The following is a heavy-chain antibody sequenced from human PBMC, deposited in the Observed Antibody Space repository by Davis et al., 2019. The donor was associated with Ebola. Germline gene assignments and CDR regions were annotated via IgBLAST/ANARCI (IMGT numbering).Heavy chain of an antibody. D-gene: IGHD2-2*01. Sequence: ASVKVSCKASGYTFTSYGISWVRQAPGQGLEWMGWISAYNGNTNYAQKFQGRVTMTRDTSISTAYMELSRLRSDDTAVYYCARGSFVVVPAAPGDYWGQGTLVTVSS. V-gene: IGHV1-18*04. CDR3: ARGSFVVVPAAPGDY. CDR1: GYTFTSYG. CDR2: ISAYNGNT. J-gene: IGHJ4*01.